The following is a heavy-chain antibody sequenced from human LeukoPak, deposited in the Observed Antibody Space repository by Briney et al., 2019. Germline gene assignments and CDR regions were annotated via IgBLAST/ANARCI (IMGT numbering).Heavy chain of an antibody. CDR1: GGSISSSSYY. CDR3: ARGGYYGSVIDY. CDR2: IYYSGST. Sequence: TSETLSLTCTVSGGSISSSSYYWGWIRQPPGKGLEWIGSIYYSGSTYYNPSLKSRVTISVDTSKNQFSLKLSSVTAADTAVYYCARGGYYGSVIDYWGQGTLVTVSS. V-gene: IGHV4-39*07. J-gene: IGHJ4*02. D-gene: IGHD3-10*01.